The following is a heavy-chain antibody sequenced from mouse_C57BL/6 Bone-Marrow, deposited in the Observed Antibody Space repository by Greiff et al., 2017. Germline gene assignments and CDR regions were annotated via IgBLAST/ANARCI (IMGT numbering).Heavy chain of an antibody. CDR1: GFSLTSYG. Sequence: QVQLKQSGPGLVAPSQSLSITCTVSGFSLTSYGVDWVRQSPGKGLEWLGVIWGVGSTNYNSALKSRLSISKDNSKSQVFLKMNSLQTDDTAMYYCARSTMVTSYAMDYWGQGTSVTVSS. J-gene: IGHJ4*01. CDR2: IWGVGST. D-gene: IGHD2-2*01. CDR3: ARSTMVTSYAMDY. V-gene: IGHV2-6*01.